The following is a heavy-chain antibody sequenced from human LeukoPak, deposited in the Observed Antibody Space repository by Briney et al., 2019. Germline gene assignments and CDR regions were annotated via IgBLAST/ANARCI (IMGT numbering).Heavy chain of an antibody. J-gene: IGHJ6*02. CDR3: ARGGDILTGYPGEYYYYGMDV. CDR1: GGTFSSYA. V-gene: IGHV1-69*13. CDR2: IIPIFGTA. Sequence: GASVKVSCKASGGTFSSYAISWVRQAPGQGLEWMGGIIPIFGTANYAQKFQGRVTITADESTSTAYMELSSLRSEDTAVYYCARGGDILTGYPGEYYYYGMDVWGQGTTVTVSS. D-gene: IGHD3-9*01.